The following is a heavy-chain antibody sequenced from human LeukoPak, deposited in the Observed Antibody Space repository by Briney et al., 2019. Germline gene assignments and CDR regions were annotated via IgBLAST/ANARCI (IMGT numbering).Heavy chain of an antibody. J-gene: IGHJ4*02. CDR1: GGSISSSSYY. D-gene: IGHD2-15*01. V-gene: IGHV4-39*07. Sequence: PSETLSLTCTVSGGSISSSSYYWGWIRQPPGKGLEWIGSIYYSGSTYYNPSLKSRVTISVDTSKNQFSLKLSSVTAADTAVYYCARLGYCSGGSCYPVTPFDYWGQGTLVTVSS. CDR3: ARLGYCSGGSCYPVTPFDY. CDR2: IYYSGST.